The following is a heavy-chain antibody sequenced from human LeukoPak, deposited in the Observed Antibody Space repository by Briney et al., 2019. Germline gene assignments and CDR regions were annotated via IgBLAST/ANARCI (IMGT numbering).Heavy chain of an antibody. D-gene: IGHD2-8*01. CDR3: ARGPTNGHSFDY. Sequence: GSLRLSCVASGFTFSSSWMTWVRQAPGKGLEWVASIREDGSQRTAVDSVRGRFTNSRDNAKNSVYLQMDSLRAEDTAVYYCARGPTNGHSFDYWGQGTLVTVSS. CDR1: GFTFSSSW. V-gene: IGHV3-7*01. J-gene: IGHJ4*02. CDR2: IREDGSQR.